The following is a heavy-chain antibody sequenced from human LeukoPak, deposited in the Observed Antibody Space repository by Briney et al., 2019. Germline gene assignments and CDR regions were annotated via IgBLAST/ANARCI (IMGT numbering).Heavy chain of an antibody. J-gene: IGHJ3*02. Sequence: SETLSLTCTVSGGSISSSSYYWGWIRQPPGKGLEWIGSIYYSGSTYYNPSLKSRVTISVDTSKNQFSLKLSSVTAADTAVYYCARDRVGYDAFDIWGQGTMVTVSS. D-gene: IGHD3-16*01. CDR1: GGSISSSSYY. CDR3: ARDRVGYDAFDI. V-gene: IGHV4-39*07. CDR2: IYYSGST.